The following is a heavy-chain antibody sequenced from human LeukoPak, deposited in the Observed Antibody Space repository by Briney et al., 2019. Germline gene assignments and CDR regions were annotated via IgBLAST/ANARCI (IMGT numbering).Heavy chain of an antibody. V-gene: IGHV4-61*01. CDR2: IYYSGST. J-gene: IGHJ3*02. Sequence: SETLSLTCTVSGGSVSSGSYYWSWIRQPPGKGLEWIGYIYYSGSTKYNPSLKSRVTMSVDTSKNQFSLKLSSVTAADTAVYYCARGSGGGRQWLVQGAIDAFDIWGQGTMVTVSS. D-gene: IGHD6-19*01. CDR3: ARGSGGGRQWLVQGAIDAFDI. CDR1: GGSVSSGSYY.